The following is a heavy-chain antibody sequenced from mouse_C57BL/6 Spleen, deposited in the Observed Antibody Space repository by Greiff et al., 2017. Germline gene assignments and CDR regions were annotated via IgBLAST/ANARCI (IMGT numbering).Heavy chain of an antibody. CDR3: ARPRESTRDWYFDV. CDR1: GFTFSDYG. V-gene: IGHV5-17*01. CDR2: ISSGSSTI. Sequence: EVKVVESGGGLVKPGGSLKLSCAASGFTFSDYGMHWVRQAPEKGLEWVAYISSGSSTIYYADTVKGRFTISRDNAKNTLFLQMTSLRSEDTAMYYCARPRESTRDWYFDVWGTGTTVTVSS. J-gene: IGHJ1*03.